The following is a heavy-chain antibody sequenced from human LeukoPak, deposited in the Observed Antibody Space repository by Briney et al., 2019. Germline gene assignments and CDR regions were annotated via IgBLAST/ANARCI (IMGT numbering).Heavy chain of an antibody. CDR2: IYYSGST. Sequence: PSQTLSLTCTVSGGSISSGGYYWSWIRQHPGKGLEWIGYIYYSGSTYYNPSLKSRVTISVDTSKNQFSLKLSSVTAADTAVYYCARDPGFNPPNYGSGSPSHALDIWGQGTMVTVSS. D-gene: IGHD3-10*01. CDR3: ARDPGFNPPNYGSGSPSHALDI. J-gene: IGHJ3*02. CDR1: GGSISSGGYY. V-gene: IGHV4-31*03.